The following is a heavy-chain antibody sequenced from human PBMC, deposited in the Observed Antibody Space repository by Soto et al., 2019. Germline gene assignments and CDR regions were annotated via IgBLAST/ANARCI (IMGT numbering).Heavy chain of an antibody. J-gene: IGHJ4*02. CDR2: ISGDGSST. Sequence: EVQLVDSGGGLVQPGGSLRLSCAASEFTFRSYWVHWVRQSPGKGLVWVSRISGDGSSTTYADSVRGRFTISRDNAKNTVYLQMNSLRAEDTAVYYCASSDYDILTGYLSGLDYWGQGTLVTVSS. CDR3: ASSDYDILTGYLSGLDY. D-gene: IGHD3-9*01. CDR1: EFTFRSYW. V-gene: IGHV3-74*01.